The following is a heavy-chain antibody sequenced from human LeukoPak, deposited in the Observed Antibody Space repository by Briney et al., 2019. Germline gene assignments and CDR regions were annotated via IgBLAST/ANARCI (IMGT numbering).Heavy chain of an antibody. CDR3: ASHNRDYYDNSGYCDH. CDR1: GGSLSSSSYY. J-gene: IGHJ4*02. CDR2: ISYTGST. Sequence: PSETLSLTCTVSGGSLSSSSYYWGWLRQPPGTGLEWIGSISYTGSTYYSPPLKSRLTISVDTAKSQFSLKLNSVTAADTAVYYWASHNRDYYDNSGYCDHWGQGTLVTVSS. D-gene: IGHD3-22*01. V-gene: IGHV4-39*01.